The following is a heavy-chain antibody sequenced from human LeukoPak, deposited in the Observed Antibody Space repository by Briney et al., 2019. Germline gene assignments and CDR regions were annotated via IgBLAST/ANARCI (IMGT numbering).Heavy chain of an antibody. CDR1: GFTFSSYG. V-gene: IGHV3-30*18. J-gene: IGHJ6*04. CDR2: ISYDGSNK. D-gene: IGHD2-2*01. Sequence: PGRSLRLSCAASGFTFSSYGMHWVRQAPGKGLEWVTVISYDGSNKYYADSVKGRFTISRDNSKNTLYLQMNSLRAEDTAVNYCAKSQTPVVPAAMSGMDVWGKGTTVTVSS. CDR3: AKSQTPVVPAAMSGMDV.